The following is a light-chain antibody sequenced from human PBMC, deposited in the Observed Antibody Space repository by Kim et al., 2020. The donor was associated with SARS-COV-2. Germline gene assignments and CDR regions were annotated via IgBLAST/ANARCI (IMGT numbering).Light chain of an antibody. Sequence: VSPGERVTLSCRASQGLSNNLAWYQHKPGQAPRLLIYGASTRATGIPVRFSGIGSGTEFTLTISSLQSEDFAVYYCQQYNNWPPYTFGPGTKLEI. J-gene: IGKJ2*01. CDR1: QGLSNN. V-gene: IGKV3-15*01. CDR2: GAS. CDR3: QQYNNWPPYT.